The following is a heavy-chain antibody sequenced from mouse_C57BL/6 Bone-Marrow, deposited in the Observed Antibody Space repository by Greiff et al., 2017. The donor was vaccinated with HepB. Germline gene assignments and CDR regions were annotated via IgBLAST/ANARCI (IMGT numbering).Heavy chain of an antibody. D-gene: IGHD2-5*01. CDR2: ILPGSGTT. V-gene: IGHV1-9*01. J-gene: IGHJ2*01. CDR3: AKESNLYYFDY. CDR1: ASPSTGYC. Sequence: PGASFPLSCKAHASPSTGYCLPWVKQRPGHALARPGEILPGSGTTNYNEKFKGKATFTADTSSNTAYMQLSSLTTEDSAIYYCAKESNLYYFDYWGQGTTLTVSS.